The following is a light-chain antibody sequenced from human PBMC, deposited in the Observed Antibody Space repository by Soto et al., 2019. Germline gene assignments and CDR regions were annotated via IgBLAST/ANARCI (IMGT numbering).Light chain of an antibody. J-gene: IGKJ1*01. CDR3: QQYNSYWT. V-gene: IGKV1-5*03. Sequence: IQLPQSPSTLSASVGDRVTITCRASQSISSWLAWYQQKPGKAPKLLIYKASSLESGVPSWFSGSGSGTEFTLTISSLQPDDFATYYCQQYNSYWTFGQGTKVEIK. CDR1: QSISSW. CDR2: KAS.